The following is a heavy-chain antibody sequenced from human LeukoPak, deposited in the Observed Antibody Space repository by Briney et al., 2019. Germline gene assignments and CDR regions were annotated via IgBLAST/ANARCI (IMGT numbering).Heavy chain of an antibody. V-gene: IGHV3-21*03. J-gene: IGHJ3*02. CDR3: ARDRSGYDAFDI. D-gene: IGHD3-3*01. Sequence: GGSLRLSCAASGFTFSSYNMNWVRQAPGKGLEWVSSITSSSNYIYYADSVKGRFTISRDNAKNSLYLQMNSLRAEDTTVYYCARDRSGYDAFDIWGQGTMVTVSS. CDR2: ITSSSNYI. CDR1: GFTFSSYN.